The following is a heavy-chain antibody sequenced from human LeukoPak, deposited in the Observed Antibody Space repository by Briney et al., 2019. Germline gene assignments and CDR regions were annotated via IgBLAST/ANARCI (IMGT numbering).Heavy chain of an antibody. V-gene: IGHV3-30*04. Sequence: GSLRLSCAASGFTFSSYAMHWVRQAPGKGLEWVAVISYDGSNKYYADSVKGRFTISRDNSKNTLYLQMNSLRAEDTAVYYCARVMCGGDCYLYYYMDVWGKGTTVTVSS. CDR1: GFTFSSYA. J-gene: IGHJ6*03. CDR3: ARVMCGGDCYLYYYMDV. CDR2: ISYDGSNK. D-gene: IGHD2-21*02.